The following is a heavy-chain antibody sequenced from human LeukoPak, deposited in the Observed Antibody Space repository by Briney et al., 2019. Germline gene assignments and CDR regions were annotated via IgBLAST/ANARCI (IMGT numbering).Heavy chain of an antibody. CDR3: ASGDTAMAHVDAVDI. CDR1: GGTFSSYA. J-gene: IGHJ3*02. V-gene: IGHV1-69*05. D-gene: IGHD5-18*01. CDR2: IIPIFGTA. Sequence: SVKVSCKASGGTFSSYAISWVRQAPGQGLEWMGRIIPIFGTANYAEKFQGRVTITTDESTSTAYMELSSLRSEETAVEYCASGDTAMAHVDAVDIWGQGTMVTVSS.